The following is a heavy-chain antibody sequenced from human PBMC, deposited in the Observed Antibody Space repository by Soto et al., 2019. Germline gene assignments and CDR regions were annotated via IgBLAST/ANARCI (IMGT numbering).Heavy chain of an antibody. Sequence: GESLKISCKGSGYGFTNYWIGWVRQMPGKGLEWMGIIYPGDSDTRYSPSFQGQVTISADKSISTAYLQWSSLKASDTAIYYCASLIAAAGTEDAFDIWGQGTMVTVSS. J-gene: IGHJ3*02. CDR1: GYGFTNYW. D-gene: IGHD6-13*01. CDR3: ASLIAAAGTEDAFDI. CDR2: IYPGDSDT. V-gene: IGHV5-51*01.